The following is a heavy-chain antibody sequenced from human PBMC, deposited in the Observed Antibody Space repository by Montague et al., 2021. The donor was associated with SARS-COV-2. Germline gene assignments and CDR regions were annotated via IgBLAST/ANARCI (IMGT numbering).Heavy chain of an antibody. J-gene: IGHJ5*02. CDR1: GGSISSHF. V-gene: IGHV4-59*11. Sequence: SETLSLTCTVSGGSISSHFWSFIRQPPGKGLEWIGYINSNGGTNDNPSLRSRLTMSVDTSKNQFSLQLRSMTPADTAVYFCARATSVRGDVSWFDPWGQGTLVTVSS. D-gene: IGHD3-10*01. CDR3: ARATSVRGDVSWFDP. CDR2: INSNGGT.